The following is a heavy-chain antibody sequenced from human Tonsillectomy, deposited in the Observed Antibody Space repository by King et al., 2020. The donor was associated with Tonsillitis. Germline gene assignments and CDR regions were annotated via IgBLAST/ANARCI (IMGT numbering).Heavy chain of an antibody. J-gene: IGHJ4*02. CDR2: IKSKTDGGTT. CDR1: GFTFSNAW. Sequence: VQLVESGGGLVKPGGSLRLSCAASGFTFSNAWMSWVRQAPGKGLEWVGRIKSKTDGGTTDYAAPVKGRFTISRDDSKNTLYLQMNSLKTEDTAVYYCATDLGSGWYFSGGWAPYYWGQGTLVTVSS. CDR3: ATDLGSGWYFSGGWAPYY. D-gene: IGHD6-19*01. V-gene: IGHV3-15*01.